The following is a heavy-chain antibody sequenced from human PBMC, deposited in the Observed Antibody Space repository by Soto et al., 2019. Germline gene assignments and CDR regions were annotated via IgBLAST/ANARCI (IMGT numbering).Heavy chain of an antibody. CDR2: ISGYNGNT. CDR3: AREGQAPYYYYGMDV. V-gene: IGHV1-18*01. Sequence: QVQVVQSGDEVKKPGASVKVSCKASGYTFTNYGFSWVRQAPGQGLAWMGWISGYNGNTKYAEKFQGRVTMTTDTSTSTAHIELRSLSSDDTAVYYCAREGQAPYYYYGMDVWGQGTAVTVSS. J-gene: IGHJ6*02. CDR1: GYTFTNYG.